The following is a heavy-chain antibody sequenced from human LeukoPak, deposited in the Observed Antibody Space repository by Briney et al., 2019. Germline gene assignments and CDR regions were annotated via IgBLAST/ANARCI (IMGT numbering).Heavy chain of an antibody. CDR3: ARLTNGYCSGGSCYRANGFDP. D-gene: IGHD2-15*01. CDR2: IIPILGIA. Sequence: SVKVSCKASGGTFSSYAISWVRQAPGQGLEWMGRIIPILGIANYAQKFQGRVTITADKSTRTAYMELSSLRSEDTAVYYCARLTNGYCSGGSCYRANGFDPWGQGTLVTVSS. V-gene: IGHV1-69*04. J-gene: IGHJ5*02. CDR1: GGTFSSYA.